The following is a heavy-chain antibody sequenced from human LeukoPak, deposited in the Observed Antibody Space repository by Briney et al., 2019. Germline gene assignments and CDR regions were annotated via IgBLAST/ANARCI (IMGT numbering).Heavy chain of an antibody. Sequence: SVKVSCKASGGTFSSYAISWVRQAPGQGLEWMGRIIPVLGIVNYAQKFQGRVTITADKSTSTAYMELSSLRSEDTAVYYCAIAVVVVPAAIPANAPVDYWGQGTLVTVSS. D-gene: IGHD2-2*01. CDR1: GGTFSSYA. CDR2: IIPVLGIV. CDR3: AIAVVVVPAAIPANAPVDY. V-gene: IGHV1-69*04. J-gene: IGHJ4*02.